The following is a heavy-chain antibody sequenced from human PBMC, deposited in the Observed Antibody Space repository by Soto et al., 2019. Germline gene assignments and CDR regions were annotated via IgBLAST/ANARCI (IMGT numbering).Heavy chain of an antibody. CDR1: GGTFSSYA. Sequence: QVQLVQSGAEVKKPGSSVKVSCKASGGTFSSYAISWVRQAPGQGLEWMGGIIPIFGTANYAQKFQGRVTITADESTSTAYMELSSLRSEDTAVYYCARDRMELRTSYYYYYGMDVWGQGTTVTVSS. CDR2: IIPIFGTA. D-gene: IGHD1-7*01. V-gene: IGHV1-69*01. CDR3: ARDRMELRTSYYYYYGMDV. J-gene: IGHJ6*02.